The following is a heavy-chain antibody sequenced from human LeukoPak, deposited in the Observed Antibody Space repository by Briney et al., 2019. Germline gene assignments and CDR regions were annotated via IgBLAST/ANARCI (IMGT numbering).Heavy chain of an antibody. CDR1: GGTFTSYA. D-gene: IGHD5-12*01. Sequence: ASVKVSCKASGGTFTSYAISWVRQAPGQGLEWMGGIIPIFGTANYAQKFQGRVTITADESTSTAYMSLSSLRYEHTAVYYCARDSEYSGYDISDGLDYWGQGTLVTVPS. V-gene: IGHV1-69*13. CDR2: IIPIFGTA. CDR3: ARDSEYSGYDISDGLDY. J-gene: IGHJ4*02.